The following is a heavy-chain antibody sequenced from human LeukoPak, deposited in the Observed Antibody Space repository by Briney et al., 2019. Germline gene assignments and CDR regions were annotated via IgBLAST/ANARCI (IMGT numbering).Heavy chain of an antibody. J-gene: IGHJ4*02. V-gene: IGHV3-64*02. CDR3: TTFYYGSGSFDY. Sequence: GGSLRLSCVASGFSFRNYAIHWVRQAPGKGLEYVSVINTDGRITYYADSVKGRFTISRDNSKNTVYLQMNSLRAEDTAMYYCTTFYYGSGSFDYWGQGTLVTVSS. CDR1: GFSFRNYA. CDR2: INTDGRIT. D-gene: IGHD3-10*01.